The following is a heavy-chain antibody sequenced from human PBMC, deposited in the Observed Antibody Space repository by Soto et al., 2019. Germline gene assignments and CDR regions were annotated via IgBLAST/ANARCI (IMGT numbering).Heavy chain of an antibody. J-gene: IGHJ4*02. D-gene: IGHD2-15*01. CDR2: INHSGSA. CDR1: GGSFSGYI. CDR3: ARGLISDSPYSGGWYYFDY. Sequence: QVQLQQWGAGLLKPSETLSLTCAVSGGSFSGYIWSWVRQSPGKGLQWIGQINHSGSANYNPSLKSRVTISLHTSNRQFSLELSSVPAADTAVYYCARGLISDSPYSGGWYYFDYWGQGTLVTVSS. V-gene: IGHV4-34*01.